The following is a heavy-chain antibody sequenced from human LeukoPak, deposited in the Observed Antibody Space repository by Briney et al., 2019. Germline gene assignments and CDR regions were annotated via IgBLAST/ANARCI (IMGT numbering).Heavy chain of an antibody. CDR3: ARGLSCSGGSCYTNY. CDR1: GYTFTSYG. V-gene: IGHV1-8*02. D-gene: IGHD2-15*01. CDR2: MNPNSGNT. Sequence: GASVKVSCKASGYTFTSYGINWVRQATGQGLEWMGWMNPNSGNTGYAQKFQGRVTMTRNTSISTAYMELSSLRSEDTAVYYCARGLSCSGGSCYTNYWGQGTLVTVSS. J-gene: IGHJ4*02.